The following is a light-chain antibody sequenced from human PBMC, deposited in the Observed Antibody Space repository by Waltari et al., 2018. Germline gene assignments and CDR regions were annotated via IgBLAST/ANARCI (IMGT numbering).Light chain of an antibody. Sequence: EIVLTKSPLSLPVTLGEPASISCTSSQSLLHSNGYAYLDWYVQRPGLPPRLLIYFGSYRASGVPDRFSGSGSVTDFTLKISKVEAEDVGVYYCMQALQTSITFGQGTRLEIK. V-gene: IGKV2-28*01. CDR1: QSLLHSNGYAY. J-gene: IGKJ5*01. CDR3: MQALQTSIT. CDR2: FGS.